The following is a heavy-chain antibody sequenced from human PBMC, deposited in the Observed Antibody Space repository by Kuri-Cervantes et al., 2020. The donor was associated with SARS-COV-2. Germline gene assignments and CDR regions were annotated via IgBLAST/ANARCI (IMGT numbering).Heavy chain of an antibody. Sequence: SETLSLTGTVSGGSISSSSYYWGWIRQPPGKGLEWIGSIYYSGSTYYNPSLKSRVTISVDTSKNQFSLKLSSVTAADTAVYYCARSAGVLRFLEWLRGPFDYWGQGTLVTVSS. CDR3: ARSAGVLRFLEWLRGPFDY. CDR1: GGSISSSSYY. CDR2: IYYSGST. D-gene: IGHD3-3*01. J-gene: IGHJ4*02. V-gene: IGHV4-39*01.